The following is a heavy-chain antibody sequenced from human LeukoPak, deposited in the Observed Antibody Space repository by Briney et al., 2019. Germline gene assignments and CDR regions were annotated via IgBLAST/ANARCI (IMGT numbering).Heavy chain of an antibody. Sequence: GGSLRLSWAASGFTFSSYSMNWVRQAPGKGLEWVSSISSSSSYIYYADSVKGRFTISRDNAKNSLYLQMNSLRAEDTAVYYCARSYSPSGDYYYYGMDVWGQGTTVTVSS. CDR1: GFTFSSYS. J-gene: IGHJ6*02. CDR3: ARSYSPSGDYYYYGMDV. D-gene: IGHD2-15*01. CDR2: ISSSSSYI. V-gene: IGHV3-21*01.